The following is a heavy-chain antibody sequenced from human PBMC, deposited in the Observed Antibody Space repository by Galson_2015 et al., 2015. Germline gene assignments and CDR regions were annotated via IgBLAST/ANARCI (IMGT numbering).Heavy chain of an antibody. Sequence: FLRLSCAASGFSFSNTWMHWVRQAPGKGLVWVSRIKGDGSIASYADAVKGRFTLSRDNAKNTLYLQMSSLRVEDTAVYYCARTSGGAAVDYWGQGTLVAVSS. V-gene: IGHV3-74*01. D-gene: IGHD6-25*01. CDR1: GFSFSNTW. CDR3: ARTSGGAAVDY. J-gene: IGHJ4*02. CDR2: IKGDGSIA.